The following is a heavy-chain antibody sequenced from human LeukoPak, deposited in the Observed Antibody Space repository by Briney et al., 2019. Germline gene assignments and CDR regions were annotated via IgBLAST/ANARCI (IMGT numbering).Heavy chain of an antibody. D-gene: IGHD3-10*01. CDR2: IYNDGST. CDR1: GFTVSSNY. Sequence: GGSLRLSCAASGFTVSSNYMSWVRQAPGKGLEWVSVIYNDGSTYYADSVKGRFTISRDNSKNTLYLQMNSLRAEDTAVYYCARGDGSGSYFFDFWGQGTLVTVSS. J-gene: IGHJ4*02. V-gene: IGHV3-53*01. CDR3: ARGDGSGSYFFDF.